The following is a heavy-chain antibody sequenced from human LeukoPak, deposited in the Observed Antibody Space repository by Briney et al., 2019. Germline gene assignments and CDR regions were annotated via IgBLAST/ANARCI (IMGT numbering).Heavy chain of an antibody. CDR3: ARSPTSRYTAMVSYGMDV. CDR2: IYPGDSDT. J-gene: IGHJ6*02. Sequence: GESLKISCKGSGYSFTSYWIGWVRQMPGKGLEWMGIIYPGDSDTRYSPSFQGQVTISADKSISTAYLQWSSLKASDTAMYYCARSPTSRYTAMVSYGMDVWGQGTTVTVSS. V-gene: IGHV5-51*01. D-gene: IGHD5-18*01. CDR1: GYSFTSYW.